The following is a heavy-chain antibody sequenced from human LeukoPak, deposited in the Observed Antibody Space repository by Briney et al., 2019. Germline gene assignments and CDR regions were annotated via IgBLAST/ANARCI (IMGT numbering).Heavy chain of an antibody. CDR1: GFTFNTYA. CDR2: IAYDGNNK. D-gene: IGHD7-27*01. V-gene: IGHV3-30-3*01. CDR3: ARDSNWGSTHY. J-gene: IGHJ4*02. Sequence: GTSLRLSCAASGFTFNTYAMHWVRQAPGKGLEWVAVIAYDGNNKYYADSVRGRFTISRDNSKNTLYLQMNSLRAEDTAVYFCARDSNWGSTHYWGQGTLVTVSS.